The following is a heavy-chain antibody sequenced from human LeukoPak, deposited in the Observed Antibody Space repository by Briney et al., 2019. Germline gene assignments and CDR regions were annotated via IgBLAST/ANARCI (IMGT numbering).Heavy chain of an antibody. CDR1: GYSISSGYY. Sequence: SETLSLTCAVSGYSISSGYYWGWIRQPPGKGLEWIGSFYHSGNSYYNPSLKSRVSISVDTSKNQFSLNLSSVTAADTAVYYCARPGIAVAGNSGDYWGQGTLVTVSS. J-gene: IGHJ4*02. CDR3: ARPGIAVAGNSGDY. CDR2: FYHSGNS. D-gene: IGHD6-19*01. V-gene: IGHV4-38-2*01.